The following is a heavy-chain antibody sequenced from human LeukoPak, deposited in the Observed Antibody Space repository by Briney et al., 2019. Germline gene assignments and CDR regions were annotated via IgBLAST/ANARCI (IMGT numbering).Heavy chain of an antibody. D-gene: IGHD6-13*01. CDR1: GFTFSSYA. V-gene: IGHV3-30-3*01. CDR2: ISYDGSSK. Sequence: GGSLRLSCAASGFTFSSYAMHWVRQAPGKGLEWVSVISYDGSSKYYADSVKGRFTISRDNSKNTLYLQMNSLRAEDTAVYYCAREREIAAAGMVVDAFDIWGQGTMVTVSS. J-gene: IGHJ3*02. CDR3: AREREIAAAGMVVDAFDI.